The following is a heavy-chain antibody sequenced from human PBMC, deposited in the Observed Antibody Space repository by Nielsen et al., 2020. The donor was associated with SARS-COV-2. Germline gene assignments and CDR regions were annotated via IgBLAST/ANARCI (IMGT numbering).Heavy chain of an antibody. D-gene: IGHD3-10*01. CDR2: IKQDGSEK. V-gene: IGHV3-7*01. CDR3: ARDWSSGSGSSYYYY. Sequence: ETLSLTCAVSGGSVSSNDWWTWVRQSPGKGLEWVANIKQDGSEKYFIDSVKGRFTISRDNAKNSLYLQMNSLRAEDTAVYYCARDWSSGSGSSYYYY. J-gene: IGHJ6*01. CDR1: GGSVSSNDW.